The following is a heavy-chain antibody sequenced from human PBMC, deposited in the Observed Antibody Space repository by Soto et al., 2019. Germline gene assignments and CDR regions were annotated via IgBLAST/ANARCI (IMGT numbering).Heavy chain of an antibody. D-gene: IGHD3-16*01. CDR1: GYTFTNFG. CDR2: ISAYNGNT. CDR3: AGGGTPIDY. Sequence: QVQLVQSGAEVKKPGASVKVSCKASGYTFTNFGISWVRQAPGQGLEWMGWISAYNGNTNYAQNFQGRVTMTTDTSPSTAYMGLRSLRSDETAVYYCAGGGTPIDYWGQGTLVTVSS. J-gene: IGHJ4*02. V-gene: IGHV1-18*01.